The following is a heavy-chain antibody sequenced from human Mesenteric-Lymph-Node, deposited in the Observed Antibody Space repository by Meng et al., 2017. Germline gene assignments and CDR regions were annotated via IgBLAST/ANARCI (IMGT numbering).Heavy chain of an antibody. V-gene: IGHV1-69*13. J-gene: IGHJ6*02. CDR2: IIPIFGTA. CDR3: ARWGPNSSGWGYYYYYYGMDV. CDR1: GYTFTSYG. Sequence: SVKVSCKASGYTFTSYGISWVRQAPGQGLEWMGGIIPIFGTANYAQKFQGRVTITADESTSTAYMELSSLRSEDTAVYYCARWGPNSSGWGYYYYYYGMDVWGQGTTVTVSS. D-gene: IGHD6-19*01.